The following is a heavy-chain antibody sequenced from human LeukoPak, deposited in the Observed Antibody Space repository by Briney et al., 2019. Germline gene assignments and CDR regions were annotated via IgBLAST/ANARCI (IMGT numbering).Heavy chain of an antibody. D-gene: IGHD2-15*01. CDR2: INSDGSST. J-gene: IGHJ4*02. CDR1: GFTFSSYW. CDR3: TRLVAATPLSECDY. V-gene: IGHV3-74*01. Sequence: PGGSLRLSCAASGFTFSSYWMHWVRQAPGKGLVWVSRINSDGSSTSYADSVKGRFTISRDNAKNTLYLQMNSLRAEDTAVYYCTRLVAATPLSECDYWGQGTLVTVSS.